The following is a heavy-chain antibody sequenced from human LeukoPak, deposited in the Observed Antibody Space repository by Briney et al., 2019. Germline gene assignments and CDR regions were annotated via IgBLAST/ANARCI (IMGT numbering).Heavy chain of an antibody. D-gene: IGHD3-10*01. J-gene: IGHJ4*02. CDR2: ISYDGSNK. Sequence: GGSLRLSCAASGFTFSSYWMSWVRQAPGKGLEWVAVISYDGSNKYYADSVKGRFTISRDNSKNTLYLQMNSLRAEDTAVYYCARTPRNFGKYYSYFDYWGQGTLVTVSS. CDR1: GFTFSSYW. V-gene: IGHV3-30*14. CDR3: ARTPRNFGKYYSYFDY.